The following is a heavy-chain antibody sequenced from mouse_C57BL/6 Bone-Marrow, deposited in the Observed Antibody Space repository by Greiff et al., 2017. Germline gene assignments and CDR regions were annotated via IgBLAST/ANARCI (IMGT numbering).Heavy chain of an antibody. D-gene: IGHD2-4*01. CDR2: INPYNGGP. J-gene: IGHJ4*01. CDR3: ARWGDYDVRGDD. CDR1: GYTFTDYY. Sequence: VQLQQSGPVLVKPGASVKMSCKASGYTFTDYYMNWVKQSHGKSLEWIGVINPYNGGPSYNQKFKGKATLTVDKSSSTAYMELNSLTSEDSAVYYCARWGDYDVRGDDWGQGTSVTVSS. V-gene: IGHV1-19*01.